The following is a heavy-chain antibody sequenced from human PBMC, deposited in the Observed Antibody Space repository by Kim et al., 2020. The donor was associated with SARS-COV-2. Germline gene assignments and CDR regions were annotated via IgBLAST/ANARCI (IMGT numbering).Heavy chain of an antibody. Sequence: GGSLRLSCAASGFTFSSYAMSWVRQAPGKGLEWVSAISGSGGSTYYADSVKGRFTISRDNSKNTLYLQMNSLRAEDTAVYYCAKDPLYDSSGYSWFDPWGQGTLVTVSS. D-gene: IGHD3-22*01. V-gene: IGHV3-23*01. CDR2: ISGSGGST. J-gene: IGHJ5*02. CDR3: AKDPLYDSSGYSWFDP. CDR1: GFTFSSYA.